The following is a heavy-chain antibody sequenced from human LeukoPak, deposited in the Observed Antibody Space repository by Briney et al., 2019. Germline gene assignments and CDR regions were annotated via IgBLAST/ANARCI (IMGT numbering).Heavy chain of an antibody. CDR1: GFTFSSYS. V-gene: IGHV3-48*01. CDR2: ISSSSSNI. CDR3: ARDCLTMVRGVVVTSYYYYIDV. Sequence: GGSLRLSCAASGFTFSSYSMNWVRQAPGEGRGWVSYISSSSSNIYYANSVKGRFTISRDNAKNSLYLQMNSLRAEDTAVYYCARDCLTMVRGVVVTSYYYYIDVWGKGTTVTVSS. D-gene: IGHD3-10*01. J-gene: IGHJ6*03.